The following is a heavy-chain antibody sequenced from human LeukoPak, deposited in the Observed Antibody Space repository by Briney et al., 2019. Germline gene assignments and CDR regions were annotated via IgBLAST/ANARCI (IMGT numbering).Heavy chain of an antibody. J-gene: IGHJ4*02. CDR1: GFTFSSYA. D-gene: IGHD1-26*01. CDR2: ISSNGGGT. Sequence: PGGSLRLSCAASGFTFSSYAMHWVRQAPGKGLEYVSAISSNGGGTYYANSVKGRFTISRDNSKNTLYLQMSSLRVEDMAVYYCAREDGRWELHYWGQGTLVTVSS. V-gene: IGHV3-64*01. CDR3: AREDGRWELHY.